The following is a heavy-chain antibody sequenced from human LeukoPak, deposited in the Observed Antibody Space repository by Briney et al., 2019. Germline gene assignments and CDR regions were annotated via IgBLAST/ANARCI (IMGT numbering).Heavy chain of an antibody. Sequence: SETLSLTCAVSGYSISSGYYWGRIRQPPGQGLEWIGSIYHSGSTYYNPSLKSRVTIPVDTSKNQFSLKLSSVTAADTAVYYCASRSSYFDYWGQGTLVTVSS. V-gene: IGHV4-38-2*01. J-gene: IGHJ4*02. CDR1: GYSISSGYY. CDR2: IYHSGST. CDR3: ASRSSYFDY.